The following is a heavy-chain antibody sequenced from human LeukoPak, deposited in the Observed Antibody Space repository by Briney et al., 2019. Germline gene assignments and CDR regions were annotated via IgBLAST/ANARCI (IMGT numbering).Heavy chain of an antibody. CDR2: IHPDDSDT. D-gene: IGHD3-16*02. CDR1: GYSFTTDW. Sequence: GESLKISSKASGYSFTTDWIAWVRQIPGKGLGWMGIIHPDDSDTTYSPSFQGQVTISADKCISTAYPQWSSVKASDTAMYYCAISFTNAFDMCGQGTMVTVSS. V-gene: IGHV5-51*01. J-gene: IGHJ3*02. CDR3: AISFTNAFDM.